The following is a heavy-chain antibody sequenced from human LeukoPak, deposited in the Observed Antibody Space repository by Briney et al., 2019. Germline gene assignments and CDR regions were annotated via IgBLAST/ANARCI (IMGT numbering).Heavy chain of an antibody. Sequence: ASVKVSCKASGYTFAGYYMHWVRQAPGQGLEWMGWINPNSGGTNYAQKFQGRVTMTRDTSISTAYMELSRLRSDDTAVYYCARDQGIYSYGDNYFDYWGQGTLVTVSS. CDR1: GYTFAGYY. CDR2: INPNSGGT. CDR3: ARDQGIYSYGDNYFDY. J-gene: IGHJ4*02. V-gene: IGHV1-2*02. D-gene: IGHD5-18*01.